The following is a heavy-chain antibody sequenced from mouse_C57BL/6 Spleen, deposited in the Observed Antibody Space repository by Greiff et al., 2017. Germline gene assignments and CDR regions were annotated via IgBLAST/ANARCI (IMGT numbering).Heavy chain of an antibody. CDR1: GYTFTSYW. D-gene: IGHD2-4*01. CDR3: ARWGITTPFFDY. J-gene: IGHJ2*01. Sequence: QVQLKQPGAELVKPGASVKLSCKASGYTFTSYWMQWVKQRPGQGLEWIGEIDPSDSYTNYNQKFKGKATLTVDTSSSTAYMQLSSLTSEDSAVYYCARWGITTPFFDYWGQGTTLTVSS. V-gene: IGHV1-50*01. CDR2: IDPSDSYT.